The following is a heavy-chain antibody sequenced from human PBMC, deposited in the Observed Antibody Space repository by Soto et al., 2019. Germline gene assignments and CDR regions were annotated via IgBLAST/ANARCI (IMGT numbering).Heavy chain of an antibody. CDR3: ARGLVTPLPY. J-gene: IGHJ4*02. V-gene: IGHV4-34*01. CDR2: INHSGST. Sequence: KTSETLSLTCAVYGGSFSDYYWSWIRQPPGKGLEWIGEINHSGSTNYNPSLKSRVTISVDTSKNQFSLKLSSVTAADTAVYYCARGLVTPLPYWGQGTLVTVS. D-gene: IGHD2-21*02. CDR1: GGSFSDYY.